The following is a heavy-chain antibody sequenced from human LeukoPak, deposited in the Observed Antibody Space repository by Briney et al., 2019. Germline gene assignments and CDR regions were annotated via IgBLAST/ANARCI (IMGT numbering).Heavy chain of an antibody. CDR3: ARGKAGVDTNWYFDL. D-gene: IGHD3-10*01. V-gene: IGHV3-74*01. CDR1: GFTFSSYW. Sequence: GGSLRLSCAASGFTFSSYWMHWVRQAPGKGLVWVSRINSDGRSTNYADSVKGRFTISRDNAKKTLYLQMNSLRAEDTTVYYCARGKAGVDTNWYFDLWGRGTLVTVSS. CDR2: INSDGRST. J-gene: IGHJ2*01.